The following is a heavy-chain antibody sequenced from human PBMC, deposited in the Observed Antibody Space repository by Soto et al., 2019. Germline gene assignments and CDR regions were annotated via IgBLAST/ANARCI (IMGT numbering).Heavy chain of an antibody. J-gene: IGHJ3*02. V-gene: IGHV4-31*03. D-gene: IGHD2-15*01. CDR3: ATYWASGNDAKAFDI. Sequence: QVQLQESGPGLVKPSQTLSLTCTVSGGSITSGIYFWTWIRQHPGKGLEWIGYIYYTGSTYYNPSLKSRVTISVDTSMNQFSLTLSSVTAADTAVYYCATYWASGNDAKAFDIWGQGTMVTVSS. CDR2: IYYTGST. CDR1: GGSITSGIYF.